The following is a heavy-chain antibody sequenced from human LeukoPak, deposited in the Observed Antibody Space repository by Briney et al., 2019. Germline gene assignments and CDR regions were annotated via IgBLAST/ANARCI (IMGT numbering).Heavy chain of an antibody. D-gene: IGHD3-10*01. CDR3: RLLWFGEENYFDY. CDR2: ISSSSSYI. J-gene: IGHJ4*02. Sequence: PGGSLRLSCAASGFTFSSYSMNWVRQAPGKGLEWVSSISSSSSYIYYADSVKGRFTISRDNAKNTLYLQMNSLRAEDTAVYYCRLLWFGEENYFDYWGQGTLVTVSS. CDR1: GFTFSSYS. V-gene: IGHV3-21*01.